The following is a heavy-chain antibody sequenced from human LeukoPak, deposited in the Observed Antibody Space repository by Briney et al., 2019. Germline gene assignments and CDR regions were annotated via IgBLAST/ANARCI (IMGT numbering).Heavy chain of an antibody. D-gene: IGHD3-16*01. V-gene: IGHV3-23*01. Sequence: GSLRLSCAASGFTFSSYAMSWVRQAPGKGLEWVSAISGSGGSTYYADSVKGRFTISRDNSKNTLYLQMNSLRAEDTAVYYCAKDVITFGGSMYYFDYWGQGTLVTVSS. CDR2: ISGSGGST. CDR3: AKDVITFGGSMYYFDY. CDR1: GFTFSSYA. J-gene: IGHJ4*02.